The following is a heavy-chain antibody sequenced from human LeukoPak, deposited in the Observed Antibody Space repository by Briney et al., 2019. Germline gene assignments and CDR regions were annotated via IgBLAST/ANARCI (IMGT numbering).Heavy chain of an antibody. Sequence: GGSLKLSCAASGFTFSSYAMSWVRQAPGKGLEWVSAISGSGGSTYYADSVKGRFTISRDNSKNTLYLQMNSLRAEDTAVYYCAKYSPPEYYYDSSGYYYGVGYYFDYWGQGTLVTVSS. CDR2: ISGSGGST. CDR3: AKYSPPEYYYDSSGYYYGVGYYFDY. D-gene: IGHD3-22*01. V-gene: IGHV3-23*01. J-gene: IGHJ4*02. CDR1: GFTFSSYA.